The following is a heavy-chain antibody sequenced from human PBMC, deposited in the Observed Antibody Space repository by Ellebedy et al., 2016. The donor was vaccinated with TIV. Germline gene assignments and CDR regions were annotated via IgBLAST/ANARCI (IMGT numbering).Heavy chain of an antibody. J-gene: IGHJ4*02. CDR2: INHSGST. CDR3: ARGEVSVVPAATIFDY. Sequence: GSLRLSXAVYGGSFSGYYWSWIRQPPGKGLEWIGEINHSGSTNYNPSLKSRVTISVDTSKNQFSLKLSSVTTADTAVYYCARGEVSVVPAATIFDYWGQGTLVTVSS. D-gene: IGHD2-2*01. V-gene: IGHV4-34*01. CDR1: GGSFSGYY.